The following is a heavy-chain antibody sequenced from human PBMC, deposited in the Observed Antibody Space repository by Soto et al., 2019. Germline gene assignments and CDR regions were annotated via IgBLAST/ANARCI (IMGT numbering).Heavy chain of an antibody. J-gene: IGHJ5*02. Sequence: GGSLGLSCAASGLPFSSYAMHWVRQAPGKGLEWVANIDRDENGRYYAESVRGRFTISRDNAKDSLYLEMNNLRADDTALYYCAKGAPDIVLMVYAEPFDPWGQGTLVTVS. D-gene: IGHD2-8*01. V-gene: IGHV3-7*01. CDR2: IDRDENGR. CDR3: AKGAPDIVLMVYAEPFDP. CDR1: GLPFSSYA.